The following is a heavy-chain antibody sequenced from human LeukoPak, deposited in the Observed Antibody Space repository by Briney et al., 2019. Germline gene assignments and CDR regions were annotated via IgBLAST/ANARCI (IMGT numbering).Heavy chain of an antibody. CDR3: AKDRCSNGIGCLYYYMDV. CDR2: MNPNSGNT. Sequence: ASVKVSCKASGYTFTSYDINWVRQATGQGLEWMGWMNPNSGNTGYAQKFQGRVTMTRNTSISTAYMELSSLRSEDTAVYYCAKDRCSNGIGCLYYYMDVWGKGTTVTMSS. D-gene: IGHD2-8*01. CDR1: GYTFTSYD. V-gene: IGHV1-8*01. J-gene: IGHJ6*03.